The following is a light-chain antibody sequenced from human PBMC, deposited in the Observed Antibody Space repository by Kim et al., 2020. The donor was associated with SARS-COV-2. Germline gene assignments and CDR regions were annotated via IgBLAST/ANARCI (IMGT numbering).Light chain of an antibody. V-gene: IGKV1-5*03. J-gene: IGKJ1*01. CDR3: QQYYTYPWT. CDR1: QYVSSW. Sequence: DIKMTQSPSTLSASVGDRVTISCGASQYVSSWLAWYQQKPGRAPKLLLYKASDLQSGVPSRFSGSGYGTEFTLTIRRLQPDDSATYYCQQYYTYPWTFGQGTKVDIK. CDR2: KAS.